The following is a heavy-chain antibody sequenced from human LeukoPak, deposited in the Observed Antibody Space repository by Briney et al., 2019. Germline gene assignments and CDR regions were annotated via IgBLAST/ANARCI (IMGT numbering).Heavy chain of an antibody. Sequence: PSETLSLTCAVYGGSFSGYYWSWIRQPPGKGLEWIREINHSGSTNYNPSLKSRVTISVDTSKNQFPLKLSSVTAADTAVYYCARGHDGLIAARQRDYYYYGMDVWGQGTTVTVSS. V-gene: IGHV4-34*01. J-gene: IGHJ6*02. CDR3: ARGHDGLIAARQRDYYYYGMDV. CDR2: INHSGST. CDR1: GGSFSGYY. D-gene: IGHD6-6*01.